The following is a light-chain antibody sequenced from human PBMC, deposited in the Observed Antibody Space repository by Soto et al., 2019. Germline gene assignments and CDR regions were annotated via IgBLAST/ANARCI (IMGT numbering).Light chain of an antibody. CDR1: QTISTW. J-gene: IGKJ5*01. V-gene: IGKV1-5*01. CDR2: DAS. Sequence: DIQVTQSPPTLSASVGDRVTITFRASQTISTWMAWYQQKPGKAPKLLIYDASSLESGVPSRFSGSGSGTDFTLTISSLQPEDFATYYCQQFNNYITFGQGTRLEIK. CDR3: QQFNNYIT.